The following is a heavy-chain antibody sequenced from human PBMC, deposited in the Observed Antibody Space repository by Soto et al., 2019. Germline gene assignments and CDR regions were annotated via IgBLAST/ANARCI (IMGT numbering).Heavy chain of an antibody. J-gene: IGHJ4*02. CDR2: ISAYNGNT. D-gene: IGHD2-15*01. CDR3: ARDDIVVVVAAHDY. Sequence: ASVKVSCKASGYTFTSYGISWVRQAPGQGLEWMGWISAYNGNTNYAQKLQGRVTMTTDTSTSTAYMELRSLRSDDTAVYYCARDDIVVVVAAHDYWGQGTLVTVSS. CDR1: GYTFTSYG. V-gene: IGHV1-18*01.